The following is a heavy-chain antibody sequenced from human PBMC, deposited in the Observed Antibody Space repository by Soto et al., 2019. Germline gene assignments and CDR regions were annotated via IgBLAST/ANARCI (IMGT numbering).Heavy chain of an antibody. J-gene: IGHJ5*02. Sequence: ETPSPPRPFPCCPHRRCNFHLGLVRPPPGKGLEWIGSIYYSGSTYYNPSLKSRVTISVDTSKNQFSLKLSSVTAADTAVYYCAGVVVVPAPLGFDPWGQGTLVTVSS. V-gene: IGHV4-39*05. D-gene: IGHD2-2*01. CDR2: IYYSGST. CDR1: CCPHRRCNFH. CDR3: AGVVVVPAPLGFDP.